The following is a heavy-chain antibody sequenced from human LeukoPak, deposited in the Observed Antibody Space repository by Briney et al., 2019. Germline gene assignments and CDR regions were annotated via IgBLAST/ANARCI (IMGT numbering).Heavy chain of an antibody. CDR1: GGSISSYY. V-gene: IGHV4-4*09. CDR2: IYTSGSA. J-gene: IGHJ5*02. Sequence: PSETLSLTCTVSGGSISSYYWSWIRQPPGKGLEWIGYIYTSGSANYNPSLKSRVTISVDTSKNQFSLKLSSVTAADTAVYYCARQLLWFGAERWFDPWGQGTLVTVSS. CDR3: ARQLLWFGAERWFDP. D-gene: IGHD3-10*01.